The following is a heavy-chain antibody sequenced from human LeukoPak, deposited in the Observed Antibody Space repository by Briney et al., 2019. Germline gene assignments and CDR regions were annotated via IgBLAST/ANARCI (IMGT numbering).Heavy chain of an antibody. CDR3: VNDRRPNSYSSSWLAY. V-gene: IGHV3-30*02. J-gene: IGHJ4*02. CDR1: GFIFSSYG. D-gene: IGHD6-13*01. CDR2: IRYDSSKK. Sequence: PGGSLRLSCAASGFIFSSYGMNWVRQAPGKGLEWVAFIRYDSSKKYYADSVKGRFTISRDNAKNTLYLQMNSLRAEDTAVYYCVNDRRPNSYSSSWLAYWGQGTLISVS.